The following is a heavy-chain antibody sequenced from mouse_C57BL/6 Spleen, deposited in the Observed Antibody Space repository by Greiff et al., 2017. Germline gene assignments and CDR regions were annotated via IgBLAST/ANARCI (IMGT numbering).Heavy chain of an antibody. CDR3: ARHNYGSSHWYFDV. CDR1: GYTFTSYW. D-gene: IGHD1-1*01. Sequence: QLQQPGAELVMPGASVKLSCKASGYTFTSYWMHWVKQRPGQGLEWIGEIDPSDSYTNYNQKFKGKSTLTVDKSSSTAYMQLSSLTSEDSAVYYCARHNYGSSHWYFDVWGTGTTVTVSS. V-gene: IGHV1-69*01. CDR2: IDPSDSYT. J-gene: IGHJ1*03.